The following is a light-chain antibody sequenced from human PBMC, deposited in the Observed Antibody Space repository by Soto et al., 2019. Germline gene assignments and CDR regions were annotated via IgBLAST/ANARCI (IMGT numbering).Light chain of an antibody. CDR2: DAS. CDR1: QDISNY. Sequence: DIQMTQSPSSLSASVGDRVTITCQASQDISNYLNWYQQKPGKAPKLLIYDASSLETGVPSRFSGSGSGTDFTFTISSLQPEDIATYYGQQYDNLPITFGQGTRLEIK. CDR3: QQYDNLPIT. J-gene: IGKJ5*01. V-gene: IGKV1-33*01.